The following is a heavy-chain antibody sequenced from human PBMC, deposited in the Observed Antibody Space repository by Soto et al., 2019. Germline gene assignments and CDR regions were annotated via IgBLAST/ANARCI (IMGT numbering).Heavy chain of an antibody. D-gene: IGHD5-12*01. CDR2: IYYSGSS. J-gene: IGHJ3*02. Sequence: PSETLSLTCTVSGGSVSSYYWSWIRQPPGKGLEWIGYIYYSGSSKYNPSLKSRITISVDTSKNQFSLKLRSVTAADTAVYYCARHNIVATIYAFDIWGQGTMVTVSS. V-gene: IGHV4-59*08. CDR3: ARHNIVATIYAFDI. CDR1: GGSVSSYY.